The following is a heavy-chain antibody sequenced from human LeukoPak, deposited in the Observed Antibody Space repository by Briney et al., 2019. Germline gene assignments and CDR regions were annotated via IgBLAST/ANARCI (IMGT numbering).Heavy chain of an antibody. CDR3: ARSRGPSFPNWFDP. J-gene: IGHJ5*02. D-gene: IGHD5-24*01. CDR1: GGSISSGGYY. V-gene: IGHV4-30-4*08. CDR2: IYYSGST. Sequence: PSQTLSLTCTVSGGSISSGGYYWSWIRQPPGKGLEWIGYIYYSGSTYYNPSLKSRVTISVDTSKNQFSLKLSSVTAADTAVYYCARSRGPSFPNWFDPWGQGTLVTVSS.